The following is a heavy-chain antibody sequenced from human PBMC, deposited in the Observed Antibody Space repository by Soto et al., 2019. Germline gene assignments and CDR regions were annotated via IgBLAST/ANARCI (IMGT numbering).Heavy chain of an antibody. Sequence: GASVKVFCKASGYTFTSYGISWVRQAPGQGLEWMGWISAYNGNTNYAQKLQGRVTMTTDTSTSTAYMELRSLRSDDTAVYYCARLACSSTSCYTHNAFDIWGQGTMVTVSS. CDR1: GYTFTSYG. CDR2: ISAYNGNT. J-gene: IGHJ3*02. D-gene: IGHD2-2*02. CDR3: ARLACSSTSCYTHNAFDI. V-gene: IGHV1-18*01.